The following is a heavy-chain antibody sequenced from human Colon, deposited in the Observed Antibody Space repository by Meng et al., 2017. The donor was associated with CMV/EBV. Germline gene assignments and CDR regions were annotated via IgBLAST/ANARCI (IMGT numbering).Heavy chain of an antibody. J-gene: IGHJ5*02. CDR3: ARLNGGNSGDWFDP. CDR1: GFPFTSYS. V-gene: IGHV1-18*04. CDR2: ISAYNGNT. Sequence: ASVKVSCKASGFPFTSYSFTWVRQAPGQGPEWLGWISAYNGNTNYAQIVQGRVTMTTDPSTTTAYMELRNLRSDDTAVYYCARLNGGNSGDWFDPWGQGTLVTVSS. D-gene: IGHD4-23*01.